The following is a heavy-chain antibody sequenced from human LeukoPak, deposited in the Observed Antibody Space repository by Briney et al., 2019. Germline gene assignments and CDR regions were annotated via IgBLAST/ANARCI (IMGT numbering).Heavy chain of an antibody. V-gene: IGHV4-59*12. D-gene: IGHD6-6*01. Sequence: SETLSLTCTVSGGSISSYYWSWIRQPPGKGLEWIGYIYHSGNTYYNPSLKSRLTISVDRSKNQFSLKLNFVTAADTAVYYCARDRSFSSPDAFDIWGQGTMVTVSS. CDR3: ARDRSFSSPDAFDI. CDR1: GGSISSYY. CDR2: IYHSGNT. J-gene: IGHJ3*02.